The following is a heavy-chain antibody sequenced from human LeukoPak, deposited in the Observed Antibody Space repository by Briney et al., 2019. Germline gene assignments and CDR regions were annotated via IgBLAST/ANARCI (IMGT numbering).Heavy chain of an antibody. CDR3: AKGTYYYESMFDY. Sequence: ASAKVSCKASGHTFTSYYMDGVRQATGQWLEWMGMINPSGGSTSYAQKFQGRVTMTRDTSTSTVYMELSSLRSEDTAVYYCAKGTYYYESMFDYWGQGTLVTVSS. D-gene: IGHD3-22*01. V-gene: IGHV1-46*01. J-gene: IGHJ4*02. CDR1: GHTFTSYY. CDR2: INPSGGST.